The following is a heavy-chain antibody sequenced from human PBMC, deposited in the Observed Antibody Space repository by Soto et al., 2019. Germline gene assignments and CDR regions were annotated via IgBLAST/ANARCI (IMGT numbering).Heavy chain of an antibody. CDR2: IYYSGST. CDR1: GGSISSHY. J-gene: IGHJ2*01. V-gene: IGHV4-59*08. D-gene: IGHD1-26*01. Sequence: QVQLQESGPGLVKPSETLSLTCTVSGGSISSHYWSWIRQPPGKGLEWIGYIYYSGSTDYNPSLKSRVTISVDTSNNHLSLRLSSVTAADTAVYYCARPRGTTPAVWYFDLWGRGTLVTVSS. CDR3: ARPRGTTPAVWYFDL.